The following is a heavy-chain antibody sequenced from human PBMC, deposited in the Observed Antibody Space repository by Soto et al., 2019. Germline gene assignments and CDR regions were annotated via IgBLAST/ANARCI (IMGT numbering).Heavy chain of an antibody. D-gene: IGHD5-18*01. V-gene: IGHV1-3*01. CDR3: ERQRGLESEY. CDR2: INAANGNT. CDR1: GYTFTSYA. Sequence: ASVKVSCKASGYTFTSYALHWVRQAPGQRLEWMGWINAANGNTKYSQKFQGRVTITRDTSASTAYMELSSLRSEDTAVYYCERQRGLESEYWGQGTLVTVSS. J-gene: IGHJ4*02.